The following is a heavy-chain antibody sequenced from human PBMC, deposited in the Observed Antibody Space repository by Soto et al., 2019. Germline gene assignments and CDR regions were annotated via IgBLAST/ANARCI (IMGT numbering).Heavy chain of an antibody. D-gene: IGHD6-6*01. CDR2: MSYAGTYK. CDR1: GFTFSDYG. Sequence: GGSLRLSCAVSGFTFSDYGMHWVRQAPGKGLEWVAVMSYAGTYKYYADSVKGRFTISRDLSGNTLFLQMNSLRLEDTAVYFCAKEMYPRTVLDSSSPWCDYWGQGTLVTVSS. J-gene: IGHJ4*02. CDR3: AKEMYPRTVLDSSSPWCDY. V-gene: IGHV3-30*18.